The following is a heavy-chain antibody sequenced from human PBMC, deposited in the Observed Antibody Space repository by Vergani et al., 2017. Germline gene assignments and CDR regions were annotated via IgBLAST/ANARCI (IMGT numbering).Heavy chain of an antibody. CDR3: SSRNTMVRGVTALVWPN. CDR1: GGSFSGYY. V-gene: IGHV4-34*01. Sequence: QVQLQQWGAGLLKPSETLSLTCAVYGGSFSGYYWSWIRQPPGKGLEWIGEINHSGSTNYNPSLKSRVTISVDTSKNQFSLKLSTVTAADTAVYDCSSRNTMVRGVTALVWPNWGQGTLVTVSS. D-gene: IGHD3-10*01. CDR2: INHSGST. J-gene: IGHJ4*02.